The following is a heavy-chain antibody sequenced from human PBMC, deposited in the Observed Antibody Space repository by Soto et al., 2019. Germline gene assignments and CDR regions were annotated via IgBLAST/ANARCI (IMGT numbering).Heavy chain of an antibody. CDR1: GFTVGSNH. Sequence: GSLRLSCGASGFTVGSNHMSWGRQAPGNGLEWVSVLYSGGSTYYADSVKGRFTFSRDNSKNTLYLQMNSLRAEDTAMYYCARTNGLYDPNWFDPWGQGTLVTVSS. J-gene: IGHJ5*02. D-gene: IGHD3-3*01. CDR3: ARTNGLYDPNWFDP. V-gene: IGHV3-66*01. CDR2: LYSGGST.